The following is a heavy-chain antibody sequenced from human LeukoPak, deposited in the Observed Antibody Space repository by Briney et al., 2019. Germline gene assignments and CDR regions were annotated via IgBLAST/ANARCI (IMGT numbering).Heavy chain of an antibody. J-gene: IGHJ6*03. CDR2: IYTSGST. CDR1: SGSISSGSYY. CDR3: ARGYDFWSGYSPQGYYYYYYMDV. D-gene: IGHD3-3*01. V-gene: IGHV4-61*02. Sequence: SQTLSLTCTVSSGSISSGSYYWSWIRQPAGKGLEWIGRIYTSGSTNYNPSLKSRVTISVDTSKNQFSLKLSSVTAADTAVYYCARGYDFWSGYSPQGYYYYYYMDVWGKGTTVTVSS.